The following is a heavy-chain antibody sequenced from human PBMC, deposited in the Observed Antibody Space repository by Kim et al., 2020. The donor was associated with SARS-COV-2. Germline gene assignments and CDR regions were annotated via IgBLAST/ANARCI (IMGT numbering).Heavy chain of an antibody. V-gene: IGHV4-34*01. D-gene: IGHD3-10*01. CDR3: ARGRGVILYYFDY. J-gene: IGHJ4*02. CDR2: INHSGST. CDR1: GGSFSGYY. Sequence: SETLSLTCAVYGGSFSGYYWSWIRQPPGKGLEWIGEINHSGSTNYNPSLKSRVTISVDTSKNQFSLKLSSVTAADTAVYYCARGRGVILYYFDYWGQGTL.